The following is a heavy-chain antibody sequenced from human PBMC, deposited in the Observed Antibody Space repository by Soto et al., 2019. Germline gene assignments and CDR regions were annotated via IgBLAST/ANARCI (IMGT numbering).Heavy chain of an antibody. J-gene: IGHJ3*02. Sequence: SETLSLTCTVSGGSIGSSSYYWGWIRQPPGKGLEWIGSIYDRGSTYSNPSLKSRLTTSLDTSKNQFSLKLTSVTAADTAVYYCAREFQYCISTSCYLDAFDIWGQGTMVT. V-gene: IGHV4-39*02. CDR1: GGSIGSSSYY. CDR2: IYDRGST. D-gene: IGHD2-2*01. CDR3: AREFQYCISTSCYLDAFDI.